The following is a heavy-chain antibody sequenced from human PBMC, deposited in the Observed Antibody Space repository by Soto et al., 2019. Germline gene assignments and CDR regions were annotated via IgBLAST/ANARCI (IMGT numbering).Heavy chain of an antibody. J-gene: IGHJ3*02. CDR3: AREEIFGVVIDAFDI. V-gene: IGHV3-74*01. D-gene: IGHD3-3*01. Sequence: EEQLVESGGGLVQPVGSLRLSCAASGFTFSRYWIHWVRQAPGKGLVWVSRINSDGSSTTYADSVKGRFTISRDNAKNTLYLQMNSLRAEDTAVYYCAREEIFGVVIDAFDIWGQGTMVTVSS. CDR2: INSDGSST. CDR1: GFTFSRYW.